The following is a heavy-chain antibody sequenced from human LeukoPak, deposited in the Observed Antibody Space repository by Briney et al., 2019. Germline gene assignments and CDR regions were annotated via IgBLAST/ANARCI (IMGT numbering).Heavy chain of an antibody. CDR1: GFSFGRAW. D-gene: IGHD6-19*01. Sequence: GGSLRLSCAASGFSFGRAWMNWVRQAPGKGLEWVGRIKSKTDPGTTDYAAPVKGRFTISRDDSKNTLYLQMNSLRAEDTAMYYCATDIYPANSGWYYWSQGNLVTVSS. CDR2: IKSKTDPGTT. J-gene: IGHJ4*02. CDR3: ATDIYPANSGWYY. V-gene: IGHV3-15*07.